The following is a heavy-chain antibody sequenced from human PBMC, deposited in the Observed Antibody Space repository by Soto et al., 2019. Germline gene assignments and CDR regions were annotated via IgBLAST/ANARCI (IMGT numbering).Heavy chain of an antibody. J-gene: IGHJ4*02. V-gene: IGHV4-30-4*01. Sequence: QVQLQESGPGLVKPSQTLSLTCTVSGGSISSDDYYWSWIRQPPGKGLEWIGYIYYTERTDYNPSLKSRLFISIDTSKNQFSLRLNSVSAADTAVYYCARDRSNSPDYFDYWGQGILVTVSS. D-gene: IGHD6-6*01. CDR1: GGSISSDDYY. CDR2: IYYTERT. CDR3: ARDRSNSPDYFDY.